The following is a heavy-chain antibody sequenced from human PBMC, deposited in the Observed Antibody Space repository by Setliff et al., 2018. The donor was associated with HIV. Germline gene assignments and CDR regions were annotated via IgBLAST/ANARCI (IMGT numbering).Heavy chain of an antibody. D-gene: IGHD3-10*01. J-gene: IGHJ4*02. Sequence: ASVKVSCKASGYTLIDYFIHWVRQAPGQGLEWMAYINPNSGDSKTAQKFQGRVTVTRDTSIATAYMELSSLTSGDTAVYHCARDYFPHSRRNFGSGDYFHFWGQGSRVTVSS. V-gene: IGHV1-2*02. CDR2: INPNSGDS. CDR3: ARDYFPHSRRNFGSGDYFHF. CDR1: GYTLIDYF.